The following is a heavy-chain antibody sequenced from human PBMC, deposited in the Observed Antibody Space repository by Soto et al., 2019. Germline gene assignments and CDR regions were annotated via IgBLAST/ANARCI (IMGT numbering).Heavy chain of an antibody. J-gene: IGHJ4*02. Sequence: QVQLQESGPGLVKSSETLSLTCTGSGGSISSYHWDWIRQPPGKGLEWIGYIYYSGSTNYNPSLKSRVTISVDTSKNQFSLKLNSVTAADTAVYYCARGAAMGPYYFDYWGQGTLVTVSS. V-gene: IGHV4-59*01. CDR2: IYYSGST. CDR1: GGSISSYH. D-gene: IGHD5-18*01. CDR3: ARGAAMGPYYFDY.